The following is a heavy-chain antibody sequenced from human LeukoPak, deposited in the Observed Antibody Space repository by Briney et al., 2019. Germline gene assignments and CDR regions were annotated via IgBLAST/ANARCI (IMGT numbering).Heavy chain of an antibody. CDR2: IYGDVDK. Sequence: SGPTLVKPTQTLTLTCTFSGFSLSTSGVGVGWIRQPPVKALEWLALIYGDVDKRYSPSLKSRLTITKDTSKTQVVITMTNMAPVDTATYYCAHNTNYYDSSGSIYYYYYMDVWGKGTTVTVSS. V-gene: IGHV2-5*02. CDR3: AHNTNYYDSSGSIYYYYYMDV. CDR1: GFSLSTSGVG. J-gene: IGHJ6*03. D-gene: IGHD3-22*01.